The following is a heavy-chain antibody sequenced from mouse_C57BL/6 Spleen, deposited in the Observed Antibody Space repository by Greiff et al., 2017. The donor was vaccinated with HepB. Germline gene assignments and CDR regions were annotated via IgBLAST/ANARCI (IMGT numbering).Heavy chain of an antibody. CDR1: GYTFTDYY. CDR3: ARDTTGGMGFAY. CDR2: INPYNGGT. J-gene: IGHJ3*01. Sequence: EVQLQQSGPVLVKPGASVKMSCKASGYTFTDYYMNWVKQSHGKSLEWIGVINPYNGGTSYNQKFKGKATLTVDKSSSTAYMELNSLTSEDSAVYYCARDTTGGMGFAYWGQGTLVTVSA. D-gene: IGHD1-1*01. V-gene: IGHV1-19*01.